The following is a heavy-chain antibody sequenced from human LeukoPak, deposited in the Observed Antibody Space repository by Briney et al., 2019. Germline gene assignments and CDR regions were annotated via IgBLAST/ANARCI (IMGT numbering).Heavy chain of an antibody. J-gene: IGHJ5*02. CDR2: ISSSSSTI. CDR1: GFTFSSYS. V-gene: IGHV3-48*01. CDR3: ARGNWFDP. Sequence: GGSLRLSCAASGFTFSSYSMNWVRQAPGKGLEWVSYISSSSSTIYYADSVKGRFTISRDNAKNSLYLQMNSLRAEDTAVYYCARGNWFDPWGQGTLVTVSS.